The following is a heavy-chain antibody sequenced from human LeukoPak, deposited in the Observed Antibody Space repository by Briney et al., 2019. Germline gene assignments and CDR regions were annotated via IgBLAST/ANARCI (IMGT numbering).Heavy chain of an antibody. J-gene: IGHJ6*04. D-gene: IGHD3-10*02. CDR1: GFTFSSYW. Sequence: PGGSLRLSCAASGFTFSSYWMVWFRQAPGKGLEWVANINQDGSEKYYVDSVKGRFTISRDNAKNSLYLQMNSLRAEDTAVYYCAELGITMIGGVWGKGTTVTISS. V-gene: IGHV3-7*01. CDR3: AELGITMIGGV. CDR2: INQDGSEK.